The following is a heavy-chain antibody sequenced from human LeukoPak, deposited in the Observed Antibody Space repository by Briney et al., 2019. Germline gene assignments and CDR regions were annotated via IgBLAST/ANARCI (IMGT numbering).Heavy chain of an antibody. CDR3: ARDPADCSGGSCYFRSFDY. Sequence: ASVKVSCKASGYTFTSYYIHWVRQAPGQGLEWMGIINPSGGSTSYAQKFQGRVIMTRDTSTSTVYMELSSLRSEDTAVYYCARDPADCSGGSCYFRSFDYWGQGTLVTVSS. V-gene: IGHV1-46*01. CDR1: GYTFTSYY. CDR2: INPSGGST. J-gene: IGHJ4*02. D-gene: IGHD2-15*01.